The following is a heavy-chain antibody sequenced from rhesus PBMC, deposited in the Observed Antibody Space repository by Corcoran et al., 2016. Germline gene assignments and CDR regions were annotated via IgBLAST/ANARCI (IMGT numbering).Heavy chain of an antibody. D-gene: IGHD6-25*01. CDR2: IYGSGGTT. CDR1: GGSISYSYY. J-gene: IGHJ4*01. Sequence: QVQLQESGPGLVKPSETLSLTCTVSGGSISYSYYWSWIRQPPGRGLEWMGRIYGSGGTTNYNPTLKSRVTISRDTSKNQFSLKLSSVTASDTAVYYCARGSRIAAAGTIDYWGQGVLVTVSS. CDR3: ARGSRIAAAGTIDY. V-gene: IGHV4-160*01.